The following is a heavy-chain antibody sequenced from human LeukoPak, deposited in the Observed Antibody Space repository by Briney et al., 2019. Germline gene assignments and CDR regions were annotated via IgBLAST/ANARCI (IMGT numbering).Heavy chain of an antibody. Sequence: PGGSLRLSCAASGFTFSSYAMSWVRQAPGKGLEWVSAISGSGGSTYYADSVKGRFTISRDNSKNTLYLQMNSLRAEDTAIYYCAKGGHRVVIISAHFQHWGQGTLVTVSS. V-gene: IGHV3-23*01. CDR1: GFTFSSYA. J-gene: IGHJ1*01. CDR2: ISGSGGST. CDR3: AKGGHRVVIISAHFQH. D-gene: IGHD3-22*01.